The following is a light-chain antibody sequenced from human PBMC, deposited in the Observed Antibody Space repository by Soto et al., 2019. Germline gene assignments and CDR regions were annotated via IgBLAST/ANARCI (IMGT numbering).Light chain of an antibody. V-gene: IGKV3-20*01. J-gene: IGKJ4*01. CDR2: GAS. CDR1: QSVSSY. CDR3: QQYGSSPT. Sequence: EIAMTQSPATLSVSPGERATLSCRASQSVSSYLAWYQQKPGQAPRLLIYGASSRATGIPDRFSGSGSGTDFTLTISRLEPEDFAVYYCQQYGSSPTFGGGTKVDIK.